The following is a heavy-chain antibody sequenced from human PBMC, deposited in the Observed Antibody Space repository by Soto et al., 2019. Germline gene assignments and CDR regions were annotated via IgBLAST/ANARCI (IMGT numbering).Heavy chain of an antibody. D-gene: IGHD3-22*01. CDR2: ISAGGGST. Sequence: GGSLRLSCAASGFTFSTYAMSWVRQAPGEGLEWVSTISAGGGSTYYADSVRGRFTISRDNSQNTLYLQMHSLRAEDAAVYYCASYYYFNSGSLRNFDYWGQGTLVTVSP. CDR3: ASYYYFNSGSLRNFDY. CDR1: GFTFSTYA. J-gene: IGHJ4*02. V-gene: IGHV3-23*01.